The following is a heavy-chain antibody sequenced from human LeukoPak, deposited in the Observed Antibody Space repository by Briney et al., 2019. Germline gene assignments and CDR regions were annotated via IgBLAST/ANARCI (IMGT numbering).Heavy chain of an antibody. Sequence: GGSLRLSCAASGFTFSSSSISWVRQAPGKGLEWVSAITDAVGSTHYADSVKGRFTISSDSSKNTVYLQMNSLRPEDMAVYYCAKEIFSGLLYIDYWGQGTLVTVSS. J-gene: IGHJ4*02. CDR3: AKEIFSGLLYIDY. CDR1: GFTFSSSS. V-gene: IGHV3-23*01. D-gene: IGHD5-12*01. CDR2: ITDAVGST.